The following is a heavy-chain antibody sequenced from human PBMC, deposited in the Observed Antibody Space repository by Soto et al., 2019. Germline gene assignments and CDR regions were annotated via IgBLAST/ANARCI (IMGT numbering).Heavy chain of an antibody. CDR1: SGSVSSGSYF. CDR3: ARAPRGNYGYPSYFDY. CDR2: IYYSGST. V-gene: IGHV4-61*01. Sequence: PSETLSLTCTVSSGSVSSGSYFWSWMRQPPGKGLEWIGNIYYSGSTNYNPSLKSRVTISMDKSKNQFSLKLSSVTAADTAVYYCARAPRGNYGYPSYFDYWGQGTLVTVSS. D-gene: IGHD3-10*01. J-gene: IGHJ4*02.